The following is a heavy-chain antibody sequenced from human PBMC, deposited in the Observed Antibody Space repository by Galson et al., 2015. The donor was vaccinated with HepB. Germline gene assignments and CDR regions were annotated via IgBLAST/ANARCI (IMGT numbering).Heavy chain of an antibody. CDR1: GGPISSGSHY. V-gene: IGHV4-61*01. CDR2: IFYSGST. J-gene: IGHJ4*02. CDR3: ARGFGARIQTLDS. D-gene: IGHD3-10*01. Sequence: LSLTCTVSGGPISSGSHYWIWVRQPPGKRLEWIGYIFYSGSTNFNPSLRGRVTMSVDTSKNQFSLSLRSVTVADTAVYYCARGFGARIQTLDSWGQGTLVTVSS.